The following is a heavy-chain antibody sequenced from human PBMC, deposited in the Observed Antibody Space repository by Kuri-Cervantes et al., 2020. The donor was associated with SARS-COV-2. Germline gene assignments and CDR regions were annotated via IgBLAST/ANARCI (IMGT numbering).Heavy chain of an antibody. J-gene: IGHJ4*02. Sequence: ASVKVSCKVSGYTLTELSMHWVRQAPGKGLEWMGGFDPEDGETIYAQKFQGRVTMTRNTSISTAYMELSSLRSEDTAVYYCARGRPGIVAPFDYWGQGTLVTVSS. CDR3: ARGRPGIVAPFDY. CDR2: FDPEDGET. V-gene: IGHV1-24*01. CDR1: GYTLTELS. D-gene: IGHD6-13*01.